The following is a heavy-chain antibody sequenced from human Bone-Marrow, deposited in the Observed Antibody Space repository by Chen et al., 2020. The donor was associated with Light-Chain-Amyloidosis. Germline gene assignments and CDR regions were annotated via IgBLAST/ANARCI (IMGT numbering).Heavy chain of an antibody. J-gene: IGHJ5*02. CDR2: VFSTGPT. CDR1: GDSINSSPYF. V-gene: IGHV4-39*01. D-gene: IGHD3-16*02. CDR3: ARHPRYLDWFDP. Sequence: QLQLQESGPGLVKPSETLSLTCTVSGDSINSSPYFWGWIRQSPGNGLEWIGTVFSTGPTYYNPSLKSRLTISVDTSKNQFSLKLSSVTAADTAVYYCARHPRYLDWFDPWGQGTLVIVSS.